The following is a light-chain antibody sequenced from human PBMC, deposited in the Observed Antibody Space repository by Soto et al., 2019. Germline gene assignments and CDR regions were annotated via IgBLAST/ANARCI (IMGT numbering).Light chain of an antibody. V-gene: IGLV2-8*01. CDR3: SSSAGSNNLGV. Sequence: QSALTQPASVSGSPGQSITISCTGTSSDVGDYNYVSWYQQHPGKAPKLMIYEVNVRPSGVPDRFSGSKSGNTASLTVSGLQAEDEADYYCSSSAGSNNLGVFGGGTKLTV. J-gene: IGLJ2*01. CDR2: EVN. CDR1: SSDVGDYNY.